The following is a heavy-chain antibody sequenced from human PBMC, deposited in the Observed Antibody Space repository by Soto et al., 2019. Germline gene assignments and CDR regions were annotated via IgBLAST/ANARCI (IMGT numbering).Heavy chain of an antibody. CDR1: GGTFSSYA. D-gene: IGHD5-18*01. CDR2: IIPIFGTV. V-gene: IGHV1-69*12. CDR3: ARDPADTAMAMFDY. Sequence: QVQLVQSGAEVKKPGSSVKVSCKASGGTFSSYAISWVRQAPGQGLEWMGGIIPIFGTVNYAQKFQGRVTITADESTSTADMELSSLRSEDTAVYYCARDPADTAMAMFDYWGQGTLVTVSS. J-gene: IGHJ4*02.